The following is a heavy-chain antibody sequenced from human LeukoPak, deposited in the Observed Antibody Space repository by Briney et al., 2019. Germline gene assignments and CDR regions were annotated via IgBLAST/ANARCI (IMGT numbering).Heavy chain of an antibody. CDR1: GFTFSSYS. CDR3: ARDSYSSSWGPHV. V-gene: IGHV3-48*01. Sequence: PGGSLRLSCAASGFTFSSYSMNWVRQAPGKGLEWVSHISSSSSTIYYADSVKGRFTISRNNAKNSLYLQMNSLRAEDTAVYYCARDSYSSSWGPHVWGKGTTVTVSS. D-gene: IGHD6-13*01. J-gene: IGHJ6*04. CDR2: ISSSSSTI.